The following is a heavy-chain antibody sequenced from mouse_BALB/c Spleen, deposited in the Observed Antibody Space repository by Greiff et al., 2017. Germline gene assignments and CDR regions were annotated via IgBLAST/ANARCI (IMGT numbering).Heavy chain of an antibody. CDR1: GYTFTSYW. J-gene: IGHJ2*01. V-gene: IGHV1S81*02. CDR3: ARGDYDEYDCDY. D-gene: IGHD2-4*01. CDR2: INPSNGRT. Sequence: VQLQQPGAELVKPGASVKLSCKASGYTFTSYWMHWVKQRPGQGLEWIGEINPSNGRTNYNEKFKSKATLTVDKSSSTAYMQLSSLTSEDSAVYYCARGDYDEYDCDYWGQGTTLTVDS.